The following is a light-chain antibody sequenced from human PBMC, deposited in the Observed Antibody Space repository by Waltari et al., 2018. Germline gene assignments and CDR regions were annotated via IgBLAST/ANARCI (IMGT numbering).Light chain of an antibody. CDR2: GAS. Sequence: EIVMTQSPVTLSVSPGERATLSCRASQSVGTDLAWYQQKLGQAPRLLIYGASTRVTGIPARFSGSGSGTQFTLTISSLQSEDFAVYYCQQYNNRRTFGQGTKVEI. J-gene: IGKJ1*01. V-gene: IGKV3-15*01. CDR1: QSVGTD. CDR3: QQYNNRRT.